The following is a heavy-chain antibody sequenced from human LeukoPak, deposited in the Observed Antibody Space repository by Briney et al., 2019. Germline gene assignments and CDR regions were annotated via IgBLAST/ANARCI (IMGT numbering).Heavy chain of an antibody. J-gene: IGHJ6*03. CDR1: GGSISSSSYY. D-gene: IGHD5-18*01. CDR2: IYYSGST. Sequence: SETLSLTCTVSGGSISSSSYYWGWIRQPPGKGLEWIGSIYYSGSTYYNPSLKSRVTISVDTSKNQFSLKLSSVTAADTAVYYCARETGYSYGYVGYYYMDVWGKGTTVTVSS. V-gene: IGHV4-39*07. CDR3: ARETGYSYGYVGYYYMDV.